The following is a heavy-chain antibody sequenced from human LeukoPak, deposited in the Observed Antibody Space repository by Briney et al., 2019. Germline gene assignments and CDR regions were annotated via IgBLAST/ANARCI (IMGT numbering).Heavy chain of an antibody. V-gene: IGHV1-24*01. Sequence: GASVKVSCKVSGYTLTELSMHWVRQAPGKGLEWMRGFDPEDGETIYAQKFQGRVTMTEDTSTDTAYMELSSLTSEDTAVYYCATALVPAAIDAFDIWGQGTMVTVSS. J-gene: IGHJ3*02. D-gene: IGHD2-2*02. CDR2: FDPEDGET. CDR1: GYTLTELS. CDR3: ATALVPAAIDAFDI.